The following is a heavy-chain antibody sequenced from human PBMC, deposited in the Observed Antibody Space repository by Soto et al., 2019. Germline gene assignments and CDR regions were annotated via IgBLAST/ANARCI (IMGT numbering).Heavy chain of an antibody. CDR2: IYWDDDK. V-gene: IGHV2-5*02. J-gene: IGHJ4*02. CDR3: ARHGRGVGARPLDY. Sequence: SGPTLVNPTQTLTLTCSFSGFSLSTRGVGVGWFRQPPGRALEWLALIYWDDDKRYSPSLQSRLTITRDTSRTRVVLTMTNMDPVDTAAYYCARHGRGVGARPLDYWGQGTLVTVSS. D-gene: IGHD1-26*01. CDR1: GFSLSTRGVG.